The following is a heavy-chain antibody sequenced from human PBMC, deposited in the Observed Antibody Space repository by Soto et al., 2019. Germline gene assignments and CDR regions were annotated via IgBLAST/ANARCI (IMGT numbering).Heavy chain of an antibody. CDR3: ARETTVVEYNWFEP. Sequence: PGGSLRLSCAASGFTFSSYGMHWVRQAPGKGLEWVAVIWYDGSNKYYADSVKGRFTISRDNSKNTLYLQMNSLRAEDTAVYYCARETTVVEYNWFEPWGQGTLVTVSS. CDR1: GFTFSSYG. V-gene: IGHV3-33*01. D-gene: IGHD4-17*01. J-gene: IGHJ5*02. CDR2: IWYDGSNK.